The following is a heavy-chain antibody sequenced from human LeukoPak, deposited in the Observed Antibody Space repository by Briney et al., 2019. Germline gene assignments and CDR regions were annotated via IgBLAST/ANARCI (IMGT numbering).Heavy chain of an antibody. CDR2: IYYSGST. J-gene: IGHJ5*02. CDR1: GGSISSYY. Sequence: PSETLSLTCTVSGGSISSYYWSWIRQPPGKGLEWIGYIYYSGSTNYNPSLKSRVTISVDTSKNQFSLKLSSVTAADTAVYYCARNPAAASLNWFDPWGQGTLVTVSS. V-gene: IGHV4-59*08. D-gene: IGHD6-13*01. CDR3: ARNPAAASLNWFDP.